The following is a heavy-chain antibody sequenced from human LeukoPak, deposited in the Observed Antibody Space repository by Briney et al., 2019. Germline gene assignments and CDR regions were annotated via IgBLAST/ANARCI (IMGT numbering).Heavy chain of an antibody. V-gene: IGHV1-24*01. Sequence: ASVKVSCKVSGYTLTELSMHWVRQAPGKGLEWMGGFDPEDGETIYAQKFQGRVTMTEDTSTDTAYMELNSLRSEDTAVYYCATSEASDYYDREYFQHWGQGTLVTVSS. CDR3: ATSEASDYYDREYFQH. CDR1: GYTLTELS. J-gene: IGHJ1*01. CDR2: FDPEDGET. D-gene: IGHD3-22*01.